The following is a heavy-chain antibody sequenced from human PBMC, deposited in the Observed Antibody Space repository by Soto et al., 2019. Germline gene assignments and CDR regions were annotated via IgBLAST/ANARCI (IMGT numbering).Heavy chain of an antibody. V-gene: IGHV1-3*01. CDR3: ARKRRWLFSVSNKRAEDYYGMDV. Sequence: SVEVSCKASGYTFTSYAMHWVRQAPGQRLEWMGWINAGNGNTKYSQKFQGRVTITRDTSASTAYMELSSLRSEDTAVYYCARKRRWLFSVSNKRAEDYYGMDVWGQGNTVTVSS. CDR2: INAGNGNT. D-gene: IGHD2-21*01. J-gene: IGHJ6*02. CDR1: GYTFTSYA.